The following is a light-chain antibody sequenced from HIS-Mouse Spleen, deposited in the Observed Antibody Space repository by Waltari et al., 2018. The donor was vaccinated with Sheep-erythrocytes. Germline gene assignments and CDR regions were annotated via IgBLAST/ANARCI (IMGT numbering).Light chain of an antibody. CDR3: SSYTSSSTWV. CDR2: DVS. CDR1: SSDAGGSNS. Sequence: QSALTQPASVSGSPGQSITISCTGTSSDAGGSNSVSWYQQHPGKAPKLMIYDVSNRPSGVSNRFSGSKSGNTASLTISGLQAEDEADYYCSSYTSSSTWVFGGGTKLTVL. V-gene: IGLV2-14*03. J-gene: IGLJ3*02.